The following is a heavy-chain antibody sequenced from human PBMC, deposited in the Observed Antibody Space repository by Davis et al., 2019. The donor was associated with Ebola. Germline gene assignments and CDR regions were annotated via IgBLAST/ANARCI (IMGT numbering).Heavy chain of an antibody. CDR3: VGGRSWFFFGS. V-gene: IGHV3-23*01. CDR1: GFTLSGLD. D-gene: IGHD3-10*01. J-gene: IGHJ4*02. CDR2: ISGSGATT. Sequence: GESLKISCAASGFTLSGLDMTWVRQAPGKGLEWVSTISGSGATTYHADSVKGRFTISRDNSKNTLYLQMNSVRVDDTAVYFCVGGRSWFFFGSWGQGTLVTVSS.